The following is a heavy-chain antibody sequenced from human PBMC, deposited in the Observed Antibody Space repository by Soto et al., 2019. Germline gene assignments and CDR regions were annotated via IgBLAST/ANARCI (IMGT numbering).Heavy chain of an antibody. V-gene: IGHV4-59*08. Sequence: SETLSLTCSVSGASISSNFWSWVRQPPGKGLEWIGYIYFGGTTQSNPSLKGRATISVDTSKNQFSLKLSSVTAADTAVYYCARRYGSAIDYWGQGTLVTVSS. CDR2: IYFGGTT. CDR1: GASISSNF. J-gene: IGHJ4*02. D-gene: IGHD1-26*01. CDR3: ARRYGSAIDY.